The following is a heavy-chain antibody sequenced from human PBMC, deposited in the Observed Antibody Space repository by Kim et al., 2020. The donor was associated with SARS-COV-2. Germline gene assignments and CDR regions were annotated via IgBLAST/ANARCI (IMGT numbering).Heavy chain of an antibody. Sequence: SETLSLTCAVYGGSFSGYFWSWIRQPPGKGLEWIGEINHSGTTNYDPSLKSRVTISVDTSKNQFSLKLSSLTAADTAVYYCARTLYSDTMTGFLEVDAF. D-gene: IGHD3-9*01. V-gene: IGHV4-34*01. CDR3: ARTLYSDTMTGFLEVDAF. CDR1: GGSFSGYF. J-gene: IGHJ3*01. CDR2: INHSGTT.